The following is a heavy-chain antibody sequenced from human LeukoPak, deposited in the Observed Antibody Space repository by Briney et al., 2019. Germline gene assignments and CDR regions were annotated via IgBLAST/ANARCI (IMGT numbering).Heavy chain of an antibody. CDR1: GGSISSYY. V-gene: IGHV4-59*01. J-gene: IGHJ4*02. CDR2: IYYSGET. Sequence: SETLSLTCTVSGGSISSYYWSWIRQPPGKGLEWIGHIYYSGETNYNPSLKSRVTISVDTSKNQFSLKLSSVTAADTAVYYCARDPYGSGSYRFDYWGQGTLVTVSS. CDR3: ARDPYGSGSYRFDY. D-gene: IGHD3-10*01.